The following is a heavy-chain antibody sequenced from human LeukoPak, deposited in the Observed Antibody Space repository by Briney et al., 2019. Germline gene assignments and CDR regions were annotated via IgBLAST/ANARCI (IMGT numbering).Heavy chain of an antibody. D-gene: IGHD5-24*01. CDR3: ARVNDGWESRAFDI. CDR2: IYGDSDI. V-gene: IGHV5-51*01. CDR1: GYNFPNYW. J-gene: IGHJ3*02. Sequence: GESLKISCKASGYNFPNYWIGWVRQMPGKGLEWMGIIYGDSDIIYSPSFQGQVTISADKSIRTAYLQWSSLKASDTAMYYCARVNDGWESRAFDIWGQGTMVTVSS.